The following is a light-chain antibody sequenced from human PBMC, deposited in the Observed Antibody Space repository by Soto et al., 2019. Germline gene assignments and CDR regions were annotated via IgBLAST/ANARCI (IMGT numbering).Light chain of an antibody. Sequence: DIQMTQSPSSLSASIGDKVTFTCQASRDISDFLNWYQQKPGKAPKLLIYDASHLQTGAPSRFSGSGSGTDFTFTISSLQAADYATYHGQQYDTLPLTFGGGTKVEIK. V-gene: IGKV1-33*01. CDR3: QQYDTLPLT. J-gene: IGKJ4*01. CDR1: RDISDF. CDR2: DAS.